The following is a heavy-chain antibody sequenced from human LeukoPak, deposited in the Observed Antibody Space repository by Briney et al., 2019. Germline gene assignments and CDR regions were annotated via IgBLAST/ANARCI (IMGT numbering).Heavy chain of an antibody. CDR1: GYTFSSFS. D-gene: IGHD3-22*01. V-gene: IGHV3-21*01. J-gene: IGHJ4*02. CDR2: ISVRSNYI. CDR3: VRLRRNYDSSGYYYYYDY. Sequence: GGSLRLSCVASGYTFSSFSINWVRQARGKGLEWVSSISVRSNYIYYADSVRGRFSISRDDARNSLYLQMDSLRGDDTAVYYCVRLRRNYDSSGYYYYYDYWGQGTLVTVSS.